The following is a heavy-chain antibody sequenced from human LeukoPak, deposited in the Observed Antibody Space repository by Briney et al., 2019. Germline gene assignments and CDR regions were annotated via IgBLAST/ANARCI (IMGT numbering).Heavy chain of an antibody. D-gene: IGHD1-1*01. CDR2: INHSGST. J-gene: IGHJ4*02. V-gene: IGHV4-34*01. Sequence: PETLSLTCALSGGSFSGYYWTWVRQPPGKGLEWIGEINHSGSTNYNTSLKSRVTISVDTSKNQLSLKLRSVPAADTAVYYCARNLSAGTGNTYAYWGQGTLVTVSS. CDR1: GGSFSGYY. CDR3: ARNLSAGTGNTYAY.